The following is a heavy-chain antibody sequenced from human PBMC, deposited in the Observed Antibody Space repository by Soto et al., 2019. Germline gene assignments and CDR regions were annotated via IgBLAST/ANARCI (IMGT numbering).Heavy chain of an antibody. J-gene: IGHJ5*02. CDR2: IIPIFGTA. D-gene: IGHD6-13*01. Sequence: QVQLVQSGAEVKKPGSSVKVSCKASGGTFSSYAISWVRQAPGQGLEWMGGIIPIFGTANYAQKFQGRVTITADKSTRTAYLELSSLRSEDTAVYYCARGGAAAAHVGWFDPWGQGTLVTVSS. CDR3: ARGGAAAAHVGWFDP. V-gene: IGHV1-69*06. CDR1: GGTFSSYA.